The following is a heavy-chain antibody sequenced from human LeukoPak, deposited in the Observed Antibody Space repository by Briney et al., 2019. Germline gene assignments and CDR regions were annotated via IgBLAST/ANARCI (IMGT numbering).Heavy chain of an antibody. CDR3: ARAAYGSGSYLFDY. Sequence: SETLSLTCTVSGGSISGYYWSWIRQPPGKGLEWIGYIYNSGNTNYNPSLKSRVTISVGTSKNQFSLKLSSVTAADTAVYYCARAAYGSGSYLFDYWGQGTLVTVSS. J-gene: IGHJ4*02. D-gene: IGHD3-10*01. V-gene: IGHV4-59*08. CDR2: IYNSGNT. CDR1: GGSISGYY.